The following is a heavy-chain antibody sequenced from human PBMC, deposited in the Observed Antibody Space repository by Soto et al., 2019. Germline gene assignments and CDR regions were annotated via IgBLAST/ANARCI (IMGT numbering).Heavy chain of an antibody. V-gene: IGHV3-21*01. Sequence: PGGSLRLSCAASGFRLTSYAMNWVRRAPGRGLEWVSSISKSAYISYPDSLKGRFTISRDDAKNSLFLQMNSLRAEDTAVYYCVRGGYFASRGLYNPFDYWGQGALVTVSS. CDR3: VRGGYFASRGLYNPFDY. CDR1: GFRLTSYA. D-gene: IGHD3-22*01. CDR2: ISKSAYI. J-gene: IGHJ4*02.